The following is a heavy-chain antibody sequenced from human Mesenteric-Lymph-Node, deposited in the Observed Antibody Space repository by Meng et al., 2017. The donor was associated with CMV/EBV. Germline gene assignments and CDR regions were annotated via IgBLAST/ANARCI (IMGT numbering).Heavy chain of an antibody. Sequence: ASVKVSCKASGYTFTGYYMHWVRQAPGQGLEWMGWINPNSGGTNYAQKFQGRVTMTRDTSISTAYMELSRLRSDDTAVYYCARSKLGFWSGYYGMDVWSQGTTVTVSS. J-gene: IGHJ6*02. V-gene: IGHV1-2*02. CDR2: INPNSGGT. CDR1: GYTFTGYY. CDR3: ARSKLGFWSGYYGMDV. D-gene: IGHD3-3*01.